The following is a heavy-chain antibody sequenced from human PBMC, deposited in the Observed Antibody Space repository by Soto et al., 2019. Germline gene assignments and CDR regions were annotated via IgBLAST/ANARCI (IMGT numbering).Heavy chain of an antibody. D-gene: IGHD6-25*01. CDR2: IYSSATT. Sequence: PSETVSLTCTVSGISIDNYYCSWSGQSAGQALECLRRIYSSATTNYTPSLKSLVTMSVDMSKSQFSLNVRSVTPAHTSVYYCVRDVGGSGWFVPWGQGTLLTVSS. CDR3: VRDVGGSGWFVP. J-gene: IGHJ5*02. CDR1: GISIDNYY. V-gene: IGHV4-4*07.